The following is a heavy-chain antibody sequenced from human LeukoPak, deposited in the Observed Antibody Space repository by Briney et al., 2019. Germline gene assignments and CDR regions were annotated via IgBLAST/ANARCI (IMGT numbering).Heavy chain of an antibody. CDR3: ARKALGALVDY. D-gene: IGHD1-26*01. Sequence: PSETLSLTCTVSGGSISSSSYYWGWIRQPPGKGLEWIGSIYYSGSTYYNPSLKSRVTISVDTSKNQFSLKLSSVTAADTAVYYCARKALGALVDYWGQGTLVTVSS. V-gene: IGHV4-39*01. CDR1: GGSISSSSYY. CDR2: IYYSGST. J-gene: IGHJ4*02.